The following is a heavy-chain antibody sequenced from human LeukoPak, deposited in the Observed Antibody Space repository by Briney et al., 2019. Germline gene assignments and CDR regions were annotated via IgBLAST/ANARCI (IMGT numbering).Heavy chain of an antibody. J-gene: IGHJ4*02. CDR2: ISYTYSVTT. CDR3: ARMRHGDYFDY. V-gene: IGHV4-61*01. D-gene: IGHD4-17*01. Sequence: SETLSLTCTVSGGSVSSGIYFWSWIRQPPGKGLGWIGYISYTYSVTTNYNPALKSRVTISVDTSRNQFSLKLSSVTAADTAVYYCARMRHGDYFDYWGQGTRVTVSS. CDR1: GGSVSSGIYF.